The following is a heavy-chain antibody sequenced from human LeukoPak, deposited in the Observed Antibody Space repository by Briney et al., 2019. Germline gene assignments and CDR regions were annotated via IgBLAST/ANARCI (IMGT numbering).Heavy chain of an antibody. J-gene: IGHJ4*02. CDR1: GFTFGDYA. Sequence: GGPLRLSCTASGFTFGDYAMSWIRQAPGKGLEWVGFIRSKAYGETADYAASVKGRFTIPRDDSKAIAYLQMNSLKTEDTAVYHCTRDRGAYNLYDYWGQGTLVTVSS. CDR2: IRSKAYGETA. CDR3: TRDRGAYNLYDY. V-gene: IGHV3-49*03. D-gene: IGHD1-1*01.